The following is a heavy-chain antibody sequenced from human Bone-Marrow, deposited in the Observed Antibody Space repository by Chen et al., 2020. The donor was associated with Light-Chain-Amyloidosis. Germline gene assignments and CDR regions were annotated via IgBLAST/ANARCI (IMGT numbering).Heavy chain of an antibody. D-gene: IGHD3-22*01. V-gene: IGHV3-21*01. Sequence: EVQLVESGGDLVKPGGSLRLSCAASGFTFSSYSMNWVRQAPGRGPEWVAYIGSEGKFVYYADSVKGRFFISRDNAKNSLFLQMSSLRVEDTALYYCARRLYSDSAAYQPSSFDVWGRGTIVTVSS. CDR3: ARRLYSDSAAYQPSSFDV. J-gene: IGHJ3*01. CDR2: IGSEGKFV. CDR1: GFTFSSYS.